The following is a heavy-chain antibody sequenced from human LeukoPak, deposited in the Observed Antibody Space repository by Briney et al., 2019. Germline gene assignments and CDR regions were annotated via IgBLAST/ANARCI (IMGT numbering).Heavy chain of an antibody. D-gene: IGHD6-6*01. CDR1: GFTFSSYG. Sequence: PGGSLRLSCAASGFTFSSYGMHWVRQAPGKGLEGVAFIRYDGSNKYYADSVKGRFTISRDNSKNTLYLQMNSLRAEDTAVYYCARGANPSLGYFDYWGQGTLVTVSS. V-gene: IGHV3-30*02. CDR3: ARGANPSLGYFDY. J-gene: IGHJ4*02. CDR2: IRYDGSNK.